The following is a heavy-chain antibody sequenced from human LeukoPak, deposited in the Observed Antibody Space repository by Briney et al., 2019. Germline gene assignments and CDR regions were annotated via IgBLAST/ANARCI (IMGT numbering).Heavy chain of an antibody. CDR3: VKEGYCSSTSCYKGACDI. CDR1: GFTFSSYA. J-gene: IGHJ3*02. CDR2: ISGSGGST. V-gene: IGHV3-23*01. D-gene: IGHD2-2*02. Sequence: GGSLRLSCAASGFTFSSYAMSWVRQAPGKGLEWDSAISGSGGSTYYADSVKGRFTISRDNSKNTLYLQMNSLRAEDTAVYYCVKEGYCSSTSCYKGACDIWGQGTMVTVSS.